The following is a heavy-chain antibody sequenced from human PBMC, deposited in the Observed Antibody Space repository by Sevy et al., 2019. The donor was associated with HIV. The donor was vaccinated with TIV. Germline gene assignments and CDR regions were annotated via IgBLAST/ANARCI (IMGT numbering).Heavy chain of an antibody. V-gene: IGHV3-9*01. Sequence: GGSLRLSCAASGFTFDDYAMHWVRQAPGKGLEWVSGISWNSGSIGYADSVKGRFTISRDNAKNSLYLQMNSRRAQDTALYYCAKDGSRGMDVWGQGTTVTVSS. J-gene: IGHJ6*02. CDR3: AKDGSRGMDV. D-gene: IGHD3-10*01. CDR1: GFTFDDYA. CDR2: ISWNSGSI.